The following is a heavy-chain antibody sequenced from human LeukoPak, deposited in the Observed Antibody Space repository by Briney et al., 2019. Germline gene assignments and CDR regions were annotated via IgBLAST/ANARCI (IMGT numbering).Heavy chain of an antibody. V-gene: IGHV4-4*07. CDR3: AREGDYYDSSGSPDFDY. CDR1: GGSINSYY. CDR2: IYTSGST. Sequence: SETLSLTCTVSGGSINSYYWIWLRQPAGKGLEWIGHIYTSGSTNYNPSLKSRVTMSVATSKTQLSLTLSSVTAADTAVYYCAREGDYYDSSGSPDFDYWGQGTLVTVSS. D-gene: IGHD3-22*01. J-gene: IGHJ4*02.